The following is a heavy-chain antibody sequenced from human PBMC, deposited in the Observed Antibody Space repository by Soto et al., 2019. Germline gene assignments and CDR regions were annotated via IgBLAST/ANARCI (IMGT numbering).Heavy chain of an antibody. CDR3: ATRSPAFDY. J-gene: IGHJ4*02. CDR1: GYTFTSYG. V-gene: IGHV1-18*01. Sequence: QVQLVQSGPEVKKPGASVKVSCKTSGYTFTSYGISWVRQAPGQGLEWMGWITTDKGKTTYAQKFQGRVPMTRDTSTSTAYMELRSLRSDDTAVYYCATRSPAFDYWGQGTLVTVSS. CDR2: ITTDKGKT.